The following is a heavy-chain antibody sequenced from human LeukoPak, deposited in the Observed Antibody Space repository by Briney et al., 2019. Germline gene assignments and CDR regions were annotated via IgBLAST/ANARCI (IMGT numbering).Heavy chain of an antibody. CDR3: ARELLGFRRNYYMDV. CDR2: INHSGST. J-gene: IGHJ6*03. CDR1: GESFSGYY. D-gene: IGHD3-10*01. Sequence: SETLSLTCAVYGESFSGYYWSWIRQPPGKGLEWIGEINHSGSTKNNPSLKSRVTISVDTSKNQFSLKLSSVTAADTAVYYCARELLGFRRNYYMDVWGKGTTVTISS. V-gene: IGHV4-34*01.